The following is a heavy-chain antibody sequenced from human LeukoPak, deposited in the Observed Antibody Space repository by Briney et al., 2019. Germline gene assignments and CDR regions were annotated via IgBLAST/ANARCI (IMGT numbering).Heavy chain of an antibody. CDR1: GVSFSGYY. V-gene: IGHV4-34*01. CDR2: INHSGST. Sequence: SETLSLTCAAYGVSFSGYYWSWIRQPPGKGLEWIGEINHSGSTNYNPSLKSRVTISVDTSKNQFSLKLSSVTPEDTAVYYCARGAPYDYWGQGTLVTVSS. CDR3: ARGAPYDY. J-gene: IGHJ4*02.